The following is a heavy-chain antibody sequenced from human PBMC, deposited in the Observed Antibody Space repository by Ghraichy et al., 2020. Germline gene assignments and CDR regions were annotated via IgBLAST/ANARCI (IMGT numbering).Heavy chain of an antibody. CDR3: ARGLGYCSSTSCERYYFDY. Sequence: ASVKVSCKASGYTFTSYDINWVRQATGQGLEWMGWMNPNSGNTGYAQKFQGRVTMTRNTSISTAYMELSSLRSEDTAVYYCARGLGYCSSTSCERYYFDYWGQGTLVTVSS. CDR1: GYTFTSYD. V-gene: IGHV1-8*01. J-gene: IGHJ4*02. D-gene: IGHD2-2*03. CDR2: MNPNSGNT.